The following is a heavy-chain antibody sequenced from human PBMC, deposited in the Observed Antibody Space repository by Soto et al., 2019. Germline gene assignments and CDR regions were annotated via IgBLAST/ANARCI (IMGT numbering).Heavy chain of an antibody. CDR3: ATEDAGRYYYGMDV. V-gene: IGHV1-18*01. J-gene: IGHJ6*02. CDR1: GYTFTSYG. Sequence: ASVKVSCKASGYTFTSYGISWVRQAPGQGLEWMGWISAYNGNTNYAQKLQGRVTMTTDTSTSTAYMELRSLRSDDTAVYYCATEDAGRYYYGMDVWGQGTTVTVSS. D-gene: IGHD2-15*01. CDR2: ISAYNGNT.